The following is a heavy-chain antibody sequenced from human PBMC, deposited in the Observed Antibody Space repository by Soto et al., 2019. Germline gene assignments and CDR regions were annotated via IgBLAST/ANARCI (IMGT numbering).Heavy chain of an antibody. D-gene: IGHD3-9*01. CDR3: GRQPSSGFLTGSGMDV. Sequence: WESLKISCKGSGYSFTSYWISWVRQMPGKGLEWMGRIDPSDSYTNYSPSFQGHVTISADKSISTAYLQWSSLKASDTAMYYCGRQPSSGFLTGSGMDVWGQGTTVTVSS. CDR2: IDPSDSYT. CDR1: GYSFTSYW. J-gene: IGHJ6*02. V-gene: IGHV5-10-1*01.